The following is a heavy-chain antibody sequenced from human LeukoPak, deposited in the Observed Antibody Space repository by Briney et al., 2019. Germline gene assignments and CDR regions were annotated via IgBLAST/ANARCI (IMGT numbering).Heavy chain of an antibody. CDR1: GGSINSRNYY. Sequence: SETLSLTCTVSGGSINSRNYYWGWIRQPPGKGLEWIASIYYSGSTFYNPSLRRRVTISVDTSNNQFSLKLSSVTAADTAVYYCARQGIFFGSGPFDSWGQGTLVTVSS. J-gene: IGHJ4*02. CDR3: ARQGIFFGSGPFDS. CDR2: IYYSGST. V-gene: IGHV4-39*07. D-gene: IGHD3-10*01.